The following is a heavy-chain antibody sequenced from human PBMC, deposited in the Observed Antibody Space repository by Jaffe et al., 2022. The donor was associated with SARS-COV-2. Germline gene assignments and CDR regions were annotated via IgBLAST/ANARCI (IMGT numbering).Heavy chain of an antibody. CDR2: ISGSGGST. D-gene: IGHD3-10*01. CDR3: AKFGRLWFGELSQRYFDL. CDR1: GFTFSSYA. Sequence: EVQLVESGGGLVQPGGSLRLSCAASGFTFSSYAMSWVRQAPGKGLEWVSAISGSGGSTYYADSVKGRFTISRDNSKNTLYLQMNSLRAEDTAVYYCAKFGRLWFGELSQRYFDLWGRGTLVTVSS. V-gene: IGHV3-23*04. J-gene: IGHJ2*01.